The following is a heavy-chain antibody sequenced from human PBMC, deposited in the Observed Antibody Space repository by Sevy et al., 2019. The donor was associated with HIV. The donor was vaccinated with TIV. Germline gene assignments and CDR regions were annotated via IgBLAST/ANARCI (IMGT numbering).Heavy chain of an antibody. Sequence: GGSLRLSCAASGFIFSNYTMSWVRQAPGKGLEWVSVISGSGGRTHYADSVKGRFTISRENSKNTRYLQMNSLGAEDRAVYYCAKRFLKGTYFDIWGQGTLVTVSS. CDR3: AKRFLKGTYFDI. CDR2: ISGSGGRT. CDR1: GFIFSNYT. J-gene: IGHJ4*02. D-gene: IGHD3-9*01. V-gene: IGHV3-23*01.